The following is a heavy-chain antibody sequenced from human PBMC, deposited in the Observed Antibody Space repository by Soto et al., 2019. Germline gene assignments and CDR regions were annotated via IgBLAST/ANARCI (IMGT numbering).Heavy chain of an antibody. CDR2: IYYSGYS. CDR1: GGSISSGDYK. V-gene: IGHV4-30-4*01. CDR3: ARSDNYVPFEY. J-gene: IGHJ4*02. D-gene: IGHD4-4*01. Sequence: QVQLQESGPGLVKPSQTLSLTCTVSGGSISSGDYKWSWIRQPPGKGLEWIGYIYYSGYSYNNPSLQSRVNMSVDTSKNQFSLKLSSVTAADTAVYYCARSDNYVPFEYWGQGTLVTVSS.